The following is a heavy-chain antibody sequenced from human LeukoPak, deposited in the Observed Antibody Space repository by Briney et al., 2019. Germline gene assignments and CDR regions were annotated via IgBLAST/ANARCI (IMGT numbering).Heavy chain of an antibody. D-gene: IGHD6-6*01. J-gene: IGHJ4*02. CDR2: ISHDGRNK. V-gene: IGHV3-30*04. Sequence: GVTLRLSCAASGFTFSSITMQRVRQAPGKGRVGGAGISHDGRNKYYTDSVKGRFTISRYNSKNTLDLRMHSPRAKDTDVCSSARVASRAYLQYFFDYWGQGTLVTVSS. CDR3: ARVASRAYLQYFFDY. CDR1: GFTFSSIT.